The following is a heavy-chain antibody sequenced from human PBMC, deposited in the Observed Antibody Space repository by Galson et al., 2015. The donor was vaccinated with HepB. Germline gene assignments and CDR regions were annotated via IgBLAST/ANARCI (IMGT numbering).Heavy chain of an antibody. V-gene: IGHV1-69*13. D-gene: IGHD2-15*01. Sequence: SVKVSCKASGGTFSSYAISWVRQAPGQGLEWMGGIIPIFGTANYAQKFQGRVTITADESTSTAYMELSSLRSEDTAVYYCARDLASLLNDAFDIWGQGTMVTVSS. CDR2: IIPIFGTA. CDR1: GGTFSSYA. J-gene: IGHJ3*02. CDR3: ARDLASLLNDAFDI.